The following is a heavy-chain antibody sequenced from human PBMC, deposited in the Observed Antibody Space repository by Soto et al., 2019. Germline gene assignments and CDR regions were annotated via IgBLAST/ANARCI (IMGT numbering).Heavy chain of an antibody. CDR2: IYYSGST. Sequence: QLQLQESGPGLVKPSETLSLTCTVSGGSISSSSYYWGWIRQPPGKGLEWIGSIYYSGSTYYNPSLKSRVTISVHTYKNQVSLKLSSVTAADTAVYYCGGTTVTRSPYFDYWGQGTLVTVSS. CDR1: GGSISSSSYY. D-gene: IGHD4-17*01. J-gene: IGHJ4*02. CDR3: GGTTVTRSPYFDY. V-gene: IGHV4-39*01.